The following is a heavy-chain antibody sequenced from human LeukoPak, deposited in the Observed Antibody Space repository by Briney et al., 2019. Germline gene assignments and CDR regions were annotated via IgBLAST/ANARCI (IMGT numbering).Heavy chain of an antibody. Sequence: PSETLSLTCTVSGGSISSYYWSWIRQPPGKGLEWIGYMYYSGSTNYNPSLKSRVTISVDTSKSQFSLKLSSVTAADTAVYFCGRTGYSSSWYPGYFQHWGQGTLVTVSS. CDR1: GGSISSYY. D-gene: IGHD6-13*01. CDR2: MYYSGST. V-gene: IGHV4-59*01. J-gene: IGHJ1*01. CDR3: GRTGYSSSWYPGYFQH.